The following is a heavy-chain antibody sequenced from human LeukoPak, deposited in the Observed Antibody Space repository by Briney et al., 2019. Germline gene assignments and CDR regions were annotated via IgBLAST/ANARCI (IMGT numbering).Heavy chain of an antibody. CDR3: AKNGAGTEIDY. D-gene: IGHD6-13*01. J-gene: IGHJ4*02. V-gene: IGHV3-30*18. CDR2: ISYDGSNK. Sequence: PGGSLRLSCAASGFTFSSYGMHWVRQAPGKGLEWVAVISYDGSNKYYADSVKGRFTISRDNSKNTLYLQMNSLRAEDTAVYYCAKNGAGTEIDYWGQGTLVTVSS. CDR1: GFTFSSYG.